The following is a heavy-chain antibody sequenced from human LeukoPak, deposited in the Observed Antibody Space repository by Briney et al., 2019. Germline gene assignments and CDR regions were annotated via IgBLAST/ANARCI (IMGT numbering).Heavy chain of an antibody. CDR1: GYTFSSYG. Sequence: ASVKVSCKASGYTFSSYGISWVRQAPGQGLEWMGWISADNGNTNYALKLQGRVTMTTDTSTSTAYMELRSLRSDDTAVYYCARVRDILTGYYNYMDVWGKGTTVT. J-gene: IGHJ6*03. CDR3: ARVRDILTGYYNYMDV. V-gene: IGHV1-18*01. CDR2: ISADNGNT. D-gene: IGHD3-9*01.